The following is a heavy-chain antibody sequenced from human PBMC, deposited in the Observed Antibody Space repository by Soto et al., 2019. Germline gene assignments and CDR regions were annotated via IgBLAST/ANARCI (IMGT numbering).Heavy chain of an antibody. CDR2: INPATGAA. CDR3: ARGGGVGVAGSAAFDM. D-gene: IGHD3-3*01. J-gene: IGHJ3*02. CDR1: GYPVTAYY. V-gene: IGHV1-2*02. Sequence: QLHLVQSGAVVKKPGASVTVSCSASGYPVTAYYMHWVRQAPGRGLAWMGGINPATGAAKYTQTFQGRVNMTRDTSTSTGFMELSGLTSEDTAVFYCARGGGVGVAGSAAFDMWGQGTLVTVSS.